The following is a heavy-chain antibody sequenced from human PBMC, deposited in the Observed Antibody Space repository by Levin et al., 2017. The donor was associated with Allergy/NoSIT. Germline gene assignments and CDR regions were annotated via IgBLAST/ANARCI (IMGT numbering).Heavy chain of an antibody. V-gene: IGHV4-39*07. CDR1: GGSTSSSSYY. D-gene: IGHD4-17*01. Sequence: ASQTLSLTCSVSGGSTSSSSYYWAWIRQPPGKGLEWIGSMYSSGTTYNNPSLKSRVTMSIDTAKNEFSLKLSSVIAADTAVYYCARVVTTALLDHWGQGTLVTVSS. J-gene: IGHJ4*02. CDR3: ARVVTTALLDH. CDR2: MYSSGTT.